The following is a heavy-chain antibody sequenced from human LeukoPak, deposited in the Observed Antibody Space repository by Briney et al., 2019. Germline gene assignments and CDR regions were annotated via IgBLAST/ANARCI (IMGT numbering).Heavy chain of an antibody. Sequence: GRSLRLSCAASGFTFDDYAMHWARQAPGKGLEWVSSISGNSGSVGYVDSVKGRFTISRDNAKNSLYLQMNRLTLEDTALYYCTTGDGTKFDSWGQGTLVTVSS. CDR1: GFTFDDYA. CDR2: ISGNSGSV. D-gene: IGHD4-17*01. J-gene: IGHJ4*02. CDR3: TTGDGTKFDS. V-gene: IGHV3-9*01.